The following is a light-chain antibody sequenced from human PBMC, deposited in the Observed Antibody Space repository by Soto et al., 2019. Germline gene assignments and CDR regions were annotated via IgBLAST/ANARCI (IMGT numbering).Light chain of an antibody. V-gene: IGLV2-14*01. CDR2: EVS. J-gene: IGLJ1*01. CDR1: SSDVGGYNY. Sequence: QSALTQPASVSGSPGQSITISCTGTSSDVGGYNYVSWYQQHPGKAPKLMIYEVSNRPSGVSNRFSGSKSGNTASLTISGLQAEDEADYYCSSYTSSSTPYVFGTGSQVTGL. CDR3: SSYTSSSTPYV.